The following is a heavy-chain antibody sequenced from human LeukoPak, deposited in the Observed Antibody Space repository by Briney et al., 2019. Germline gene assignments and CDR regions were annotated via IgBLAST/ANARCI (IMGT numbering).Heavy chain of an antibody. CDR2: IYYTGST. V-gene: IGHV4-39*07. CDR3: ARENYCTNGVCWAFDP. J-gene: IGHJ5*02. Sequence: LETLSLTCTVSGGSISSSDYYWSWIRQPPGRGLEWLGNIYYTGSTSYNPSLKSRVTFSVDTFNNQFSLHLSSVTAADTAVYYCARENYCTNGVCWAFDPWGQGTLVTVSS. D-gene: IGHD2-8*01. CDR1: GGSISSSDYY.